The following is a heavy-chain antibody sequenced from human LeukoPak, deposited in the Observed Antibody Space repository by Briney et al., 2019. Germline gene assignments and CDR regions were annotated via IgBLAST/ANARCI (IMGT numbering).Heavy chain of an antibody. J-gene: IGHJ4*02. CDR1: GLTFSGTY. CDR3: VRAIGRGPGGHFDY. D-gene: IGHD3-10*01. CDR2: ISSSGTYA. Sequence: GGSPRLSCAASGLTFSGTYMSWIRQAPGKGLEWVSYISSSGTYAEYADSVKGRFTISKDNAKNALYLQMNSLRGEDTAVCYCVRAIGRGPGGHFDYWGQGTLVSVSS. V-gene: IGHV3-11*05.